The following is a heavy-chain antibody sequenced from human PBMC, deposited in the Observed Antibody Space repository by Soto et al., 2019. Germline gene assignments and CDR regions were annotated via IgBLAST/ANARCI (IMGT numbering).Heavy chain of an antibody. J-gene: IGHJ6*02. CDR2: ISGSGKDT. D-gene: IGHD6-6*01. V-gene: IGHV3-21*06. CDR1: GFTFTNHR. CDR3: ARVHLVRTSSYYCGMDV. Sequence: SLRLSCATSGFTFTNHRMNWVRQAPGKGLEWVASISGSGKDTFYRDSVKGRFTISRDNAESSLVLQMNSLTVDDTAVYHCARVHLVRTSSYYCGMDVWGPGTTV.